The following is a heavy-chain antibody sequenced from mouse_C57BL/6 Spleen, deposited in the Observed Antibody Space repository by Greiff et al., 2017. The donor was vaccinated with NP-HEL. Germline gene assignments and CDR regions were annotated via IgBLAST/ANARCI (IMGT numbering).Heavy chain of an antibody. CDR1: GYSFTSYY. CDR2: IYPGSGNT. D-gene: IGHD2-3*01. Sequence: QVQLQQSGPELVKPGASVKISCKASGYSFTSYYIHWVKQRPGQGLEWIGWIYPGSGNTKYNEKFKGKATLTADTSSSTAYMQLSSLTSEDSAVDDCAGVYDGYYEWFAYWGQGTLVTVSA. CDR3: AGVYDGYYEWFAY. V-gene: IGHV1-66*01. J-gene: IGHJ3*01.